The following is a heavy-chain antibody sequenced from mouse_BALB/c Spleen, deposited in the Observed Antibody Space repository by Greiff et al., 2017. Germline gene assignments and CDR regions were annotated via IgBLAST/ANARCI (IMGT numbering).Heavy chain of an antibody. V-gene: IGHV5-4*02. Sequence: EVKVEESGGGLVKPGGSLKLSCAASGFTFSDYYMYWVRQTPEKRLEWVATISDGGSYTYYPDSVKGRFTISRDNAKNNLYLQMSSLKSEDTAMYYCARERGNYFDYWGQGTTLTVSS. CDR1: GFTFSDYY. J-gene: IGHJ2*01. CDR2: ISDGGSYT. CDR3: ARERGNYFDY.